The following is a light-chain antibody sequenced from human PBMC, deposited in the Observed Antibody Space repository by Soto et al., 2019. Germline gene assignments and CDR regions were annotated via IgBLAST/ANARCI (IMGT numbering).Light chain of an antibody. V-gene: IGLV2-14*01. CDR2: EVS. CDR1: STDVGYYNY. Sequence: QSALTQPASVSGSPGQSITISCTGTSTDVGYYNYVSWYKQHPGKAPKLMIFEVSNRPSGVSNRFSGSKSSNTASLTISGLQAEDEADYYCCSYTTSSTLVFGGGTKLTVL. J-gene: IGLJ3*02. CDR3: CSYTTSSTLV.